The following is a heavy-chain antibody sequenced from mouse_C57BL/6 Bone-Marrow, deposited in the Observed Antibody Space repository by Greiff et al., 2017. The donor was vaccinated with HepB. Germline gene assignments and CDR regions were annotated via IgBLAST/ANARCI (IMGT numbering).Heavy chain of an antibody. Sequence: EVQVVESGGGLVQSGRSLRLSCATSGFTFSDFYMEWVRQAPGKGLEWIAASRNKANDYTTEYSASVKGRFIVSRDTSQSILYLQMNALRAEDTASDYCARDAGGYDGAWFAYWGQGTLVTVSA. J-gene: IGHJ3*01. V-gene: IGHV7-1*01. CDR1: GFTFSDFY. CDR3: ARDAGGYDGAWFAY. CDR2: SRNKANDYTT. D-gene: IGHD2-2*01.